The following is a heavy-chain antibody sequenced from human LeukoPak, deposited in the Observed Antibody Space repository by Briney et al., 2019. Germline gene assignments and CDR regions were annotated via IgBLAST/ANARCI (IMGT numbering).Heavy chain of an antibody. Sequence: GGSLRLSCAASGFAFSRYSMNWVRQAPGKGLEWVSSISYSGPHMFYADSVRGRFTISRDNAENSLFLQMNSLRAEDTAVYFCASNDYRDEGIDSWGQGTLVTVSS. J-gene: IGHJ4*02. CDR3: ASNDYRDEGIDS. CDR2: ISYSGPHM. V-gene: IGHV3-21*01. CDR1: GFAFSRYS. D-gene: IGHD4-17*01.